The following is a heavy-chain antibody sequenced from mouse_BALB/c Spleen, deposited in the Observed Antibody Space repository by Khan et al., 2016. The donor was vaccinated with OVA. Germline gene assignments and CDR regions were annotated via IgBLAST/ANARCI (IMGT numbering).Heavy chain of an antibody. J-gene: IGHJ3*01. Sequence: EVELVESGPGLVKPSQSLSLTCTVTGYSITSEYAWNWIRQFPGNKLEWMGYINYSGNTRYNPSLKSRVSITRDTSKNQFFLQLISVTTEDTATYYCTRKDYYDYDPFPYWGQGTLVTVSA. D-gene: IGHD2-4*01. V-gene: IGHV3-2*02. CDR2: INYSGNT. CDR1: GYSITSEYA. CDR3: TRKDYYDYDPFPY.